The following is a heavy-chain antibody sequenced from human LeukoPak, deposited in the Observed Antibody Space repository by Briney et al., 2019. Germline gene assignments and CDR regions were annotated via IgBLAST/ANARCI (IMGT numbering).Heavy chain of an antibody. V-gene: IGHV3-48*02. Sequence: GGSLRLSCAASGFTFSGYDMNWVRQAPGKGLEWVSHISSSSSWIYYADSVKGRFTISRDNAKKSLHLQMNSLRDEDTAVYYCAREGTAREDDAFDIWGQGTMVTVSS. CDR2: ISSSSSWI. D-gene: IGHD2-21*02. CDR1: GFTFSGYD. J-gene: IGHJ3*02. CDR3: AREGTAREDDAFDI.